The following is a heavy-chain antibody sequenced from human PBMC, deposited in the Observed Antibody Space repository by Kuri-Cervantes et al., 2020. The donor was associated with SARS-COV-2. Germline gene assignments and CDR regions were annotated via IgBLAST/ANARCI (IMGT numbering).Heavy chain of an antibody. CDR2: IYTSGST. CDR1: GGSISSGSYY. D-gene: IGHD2-2*01. Sequence: LRLSCTVSGGSISSGSYYWSWIRQPAGKGLEWIGRIYTSGSTNYNPSLKSRVTISVDTSKNQFSLKLSSVTAADTAVYYCARAARPAARASWFDPWGQGTLVTVSS. V-gene: IGHV4-61*02. J-gene: IGHJ5*02. CDR3: ARAARPAARASWFDP.